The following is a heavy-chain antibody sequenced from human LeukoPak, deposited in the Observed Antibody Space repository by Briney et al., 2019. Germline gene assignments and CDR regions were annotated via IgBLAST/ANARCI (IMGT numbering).Heavy chain of an antibody. D-gene: IGHD2-8*02. Sequence: GGSLRLSCVASGFNVSSNYMSWVRQAPGKGLEWVSVIYSGGSTYPADSVRGRFTISRDKSKNTLYLQMNSLRAEDTAVYYCVRDKANTWYWDYWGQGTLATVSS. CDR3: VRDKANTWYWDY. CDR2: IYSGGST. V-gene: IGHV3-66*01. CDR1: GFNVSSNY. J-gene: IGHJ4*02.